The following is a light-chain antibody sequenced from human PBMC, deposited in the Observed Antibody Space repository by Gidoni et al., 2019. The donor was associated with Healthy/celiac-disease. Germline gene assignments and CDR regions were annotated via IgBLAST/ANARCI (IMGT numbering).Light chain of an antibody. V-gene: IGKV1-39*01. CDR3: QQIYSTPPL. CDR2: AAS. J-gene: IGKJ3*01. CDR1: QSISSY. Sequence: IQMTQSPSSLSASVGDRVTITCRASQSISSYLNWYQQKPGKAPKLLIYAASSLQSGVPSRFSGSGSGTDFPLTISSLQPEDFATYYCQQIYSTPPLFGPGTKVDIK.